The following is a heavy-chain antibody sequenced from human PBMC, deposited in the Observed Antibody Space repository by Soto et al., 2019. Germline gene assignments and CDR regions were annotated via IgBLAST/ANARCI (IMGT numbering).Heavy chain of an antibody. CDR3: ARHVPAAGYYYGMDV. D-gene: IGHD2-2*01. V-gene: IGHV1-69*12. CDR2: IIPIFGTA. J-gene: IGHJ6*02. Sequence: QVQLVQSGAEVKKPGSSVKVSCKASVGTFSSYAISWVRQAPGQGLEWMGGIIPIFGTANYAQKFQGRVTMTAYESTSTAYMELSSLRSEDTAVYYCARHVPAAGYYYGMDVWGQGTTVTVSS. CDR1: VGTFSSYA.